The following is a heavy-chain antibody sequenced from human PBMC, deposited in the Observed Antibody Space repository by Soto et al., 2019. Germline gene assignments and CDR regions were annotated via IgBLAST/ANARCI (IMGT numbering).Heavy chain of an antibody. Sequence: SETLSLTCTVSGGSISSYYWSWIRQPPGKGLEWIGYIYYSGSTNYNPSLKSRVTISVDTSKNQFSLKLSSVTAADTAVYYCARAETLSFGFPPMAPRGQGTLVTVSS. CDR2: IYYSGST. CDR3: ARAETLSFGFPPMAP. J-gene: IGHJ5*02. CDR1: GGSISSYY. D-gene: IGHD3-10*01. V-gene: IGHV4-59*01.